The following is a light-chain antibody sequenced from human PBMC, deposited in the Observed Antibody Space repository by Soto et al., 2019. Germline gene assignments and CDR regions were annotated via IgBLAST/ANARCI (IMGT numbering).Light chain of an antibody. CDR1: QSVSSSY. CDR2: GAS. J-gene: IGKJ2*01. CDR3: QQYGSSPRALYT. Sequence: EIVLTQSPGTLSLSPGERATLSCRASQSVSSSYLAWYQQKPGQAPRLLIYGASSRATGIPDRFSGSGSGTDFTLTIRRLEPEDFAVYYCQQYGSSPRALYTFGQGTKLEIK. V-gene: IGKV3-20*01.